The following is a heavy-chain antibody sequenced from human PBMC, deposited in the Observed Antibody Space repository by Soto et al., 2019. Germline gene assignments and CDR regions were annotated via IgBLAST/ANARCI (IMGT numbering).Heavy chain of an antibody. J-gene: IGHJ6*02. Sequence: QVQLVQSGAEVKKPGASVKVSCKASGYTFTGYYMHWVRQAPGQGLEWMGWINPNSGGTNYAQKFQGRVTMTRDTSISTAYMELSRRRSDDTAVYYCARDEGGSGSYARSTTRYGMDVWGQGTTVTVSS. CDR3: ARDEGGSGSYARSTTRYGMDV. CDR2: INPNSGGT. CDR1: GYTFTGYY. V-gene: IGHV1-2*02. D-gene: IGHD3-10*01.